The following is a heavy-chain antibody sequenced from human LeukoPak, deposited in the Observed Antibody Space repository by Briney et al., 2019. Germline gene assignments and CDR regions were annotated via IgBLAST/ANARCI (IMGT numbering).Heavy chain of an antibody. Sequence: SETLSLTCAVSGGSISSNSYYWGWIRQPPGKGLEWMGSIYHSGSTYYNPSLKSRVTISVDTSKNQFSLKLSSVTAADTAVYYCARVAARRNYYYYMDVWGKGTTVTVSS. D-gene: IGHD6-6*01. CDR3: ARVAARRNYYYYMDV. V-gene: IGHV4-39*07. J-gene: IGHJ6*03. CDR2: IYHSGST. CDR1: GGSISSNSYY.